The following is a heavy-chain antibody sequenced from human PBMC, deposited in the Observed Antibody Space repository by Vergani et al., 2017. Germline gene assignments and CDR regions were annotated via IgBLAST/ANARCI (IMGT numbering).Heavy chain of an antibody. V-gene: IGHV4-59*01. D-gene: IGHD3-10*01. J-gene: IGHJ5*02. CDR3: GRVADFYGLGSRLLDL. CDR2: MYHSGST. Sequence: QVRLQESGPGLVKPSETLSLICSVSGGSMSGYYWSWIRQPPGKELEWIGYMYHSGSTNYNPSLETRVTISGDTSKNQFSLKLNSVTAADTAVYYCGRVADFYGLGSRLLDLWGQGTLVTVSS. CDR1: GGSMSGYY.